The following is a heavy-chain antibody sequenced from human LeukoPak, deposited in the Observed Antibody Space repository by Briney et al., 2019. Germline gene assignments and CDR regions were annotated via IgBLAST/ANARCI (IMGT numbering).Heavy chain of an antibody. Sequence: SETLSLTCTVSGGSISSYYWSWIRQPPGKGLEWIGYIYYSGSTNYNPSLKSRVTISVDTSKNQFSLKLSSVTAADTAVYYCARANPHITGTYFDYWGQGTLVTVSS. J-gene: IGHJ4*02. CDR2: IYYSGST. CDR1: GGSISSYY. V-gene: IGHV4-59*08. CDR3: ARANPHITGTYFDY. D-gene: IGHD1-20*01.